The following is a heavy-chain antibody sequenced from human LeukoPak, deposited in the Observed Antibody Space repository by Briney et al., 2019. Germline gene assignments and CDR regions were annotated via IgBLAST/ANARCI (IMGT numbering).Heavy chain of an antibody. CDR1: GFTFSSYS. D-gene: IGHD3-10*01. CDR2: ISSSGSTI. CDR3: ASLWFGELLYRENWFDP. J-gene: IGHJ5*02. V-gene: IGHV3-48*04. Sequence: GGSLRLSCAASGFTFSSYSMNWVRQAPGKGLEWVSYISSSGSTIYYADSVKGRFTISRDNAKNSLYLQMNSLRAEDTAVYYCASLWFGELLYRENWFDPWGQGTLVTVSS.